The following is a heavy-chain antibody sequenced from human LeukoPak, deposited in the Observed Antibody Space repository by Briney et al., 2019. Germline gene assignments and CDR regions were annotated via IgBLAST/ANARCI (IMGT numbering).Heavy chain of an antibody. J-gene: IGHJ6*02. V-gene: IGHV3-23*01. CDR2: INGSGGST. D-gene: IGHD3-16*01. CDR1: GFTFSSYA. Sequence: GGSLRLSCAASGFTFSSYAMSWVRQAPGKGLEWVSAINGSGGSTYYADSVKGRFTISRDNSKNTLYLQMNSLRAEDTAVYYCAKPLGLGGDYYYYGMDVWGRGTTVTVSS. CDR3: AKPLGLGGDYYYYGMDV.